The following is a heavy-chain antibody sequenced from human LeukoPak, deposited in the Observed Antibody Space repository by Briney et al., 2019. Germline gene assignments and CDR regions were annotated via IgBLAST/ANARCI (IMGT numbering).Heavy chain of an antibody. CDR3: ARAGYYCDSSGYYYSNAFDI. CDR1: GYSISSGYY. J-gene: IGHJ3*02. D-gene: IGHD3-22*01. V-gene: IGHV4-4*07. Sequence: SETLSLTCTVSGYSISSGYYWGWIRQPAGKGLEWIGRIYTSGSTNYNPSLKSRVTMSVDTSKNQFSLKLSSVTAADTAVYYCARAGYYCDSSGYYYSNAFDIWGQGTMVTVSS. CDR2: IYTSGST.